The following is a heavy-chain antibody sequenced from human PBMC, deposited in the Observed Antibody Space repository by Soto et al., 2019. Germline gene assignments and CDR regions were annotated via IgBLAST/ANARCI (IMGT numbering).Heavy chain of an antibody. D-gene: IGHD6-13*01. CDR3: AKAFFGAAAASRGYGMDV. CDR1: GFTFSSYA. CDR2: ISGSGGST. J-gene: IGHJ6*02. V-gene: IGHV3-23*01. Sequence: VQLLESGGGLVQPGGSLRLSCAASGFTFSSYAMSWVRQAPGKGLEWVSAISGSGGSTYYADSVKGRFTISRDNSKNTLYLQMNSLRAEDTAVYYCAKAFFGAAAASRGYGMDVWGQGTTVTVSS.